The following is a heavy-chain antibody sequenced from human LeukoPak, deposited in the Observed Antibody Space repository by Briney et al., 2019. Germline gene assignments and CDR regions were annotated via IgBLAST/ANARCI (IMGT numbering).Heavy chain of an antibody. D-gene: IGHD6-13*01. CDR3: ASGDSSWYQAWDAFDI. J-gene: IGHJ3*02. V-gene: IGHV3-74*01. CDR2: INHDGSST. Sequence: GGSLRLSCAASGFTFSYYWMHWVRQAPGKGLVWVSRINHDGSSTTYADSVKGRFTISRDNAKNSLYLQMNSLRAEDTAVYYCASGDSSWYQAWDAFDIWGQGTMVTVSS. CDR1: GFTFSYYW.